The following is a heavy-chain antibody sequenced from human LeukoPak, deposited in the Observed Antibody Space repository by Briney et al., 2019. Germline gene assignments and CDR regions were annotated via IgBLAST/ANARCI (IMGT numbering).Heavy chain of an antibody. CDR3: AKVPDV. Sequence: GGSLRLSCAASGFIFSNYAMSWVRQTPGKGLEWVSDITGSGGSTYYPDSVKGRFTISRDNSKNTLYLQMNSLRAEDTAVYYCAKVPDVWGQGTTVTVSS. V-gene: IGHV3-23*01. J-gene: IGHJ6*02. CDR1: GFIFSNYA. CDR2: ITGSGGST.